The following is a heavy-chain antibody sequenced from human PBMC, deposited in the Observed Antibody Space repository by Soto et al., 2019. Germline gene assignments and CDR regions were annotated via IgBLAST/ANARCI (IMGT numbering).Heavy chain of an antibody. J-gene: IGHJ6*02. CDR2: IWYDGSNK. D-gene: IGHD3-9*01. CDR3: ARDGXYDILTGYYIHYYGMDV. V-gene: IGHV3-33*01. CDR1: GFTFSSYG. Sequence: GGSLRLSCAASGFTFSSYGMHWVRQAPGKGLEWVAVIWYDGSNKYYADSVKGRFTISRDNSKNTLYLQTNSLRAEDTAVYYCARDGXYDILTGYYIHYYGMDVWGQGTTVTVSS.